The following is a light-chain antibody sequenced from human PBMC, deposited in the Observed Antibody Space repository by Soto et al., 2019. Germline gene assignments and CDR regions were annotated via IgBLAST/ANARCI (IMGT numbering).Light chain of an antibody. CDR2: AAS. Sequence: DLPMTQSPSSLSASVGDRVTITCRASQSISNYLNWYQHKPGKAPNLLIYAASTLQSGVPSRFSGSRSGTDFTLTITHLQPEDFATYYCQQSYSSPPTFGQGTKLEIK. J-gene: IGKJ2*01. V-gene: IGKV1-39*01. CDR1: QSISNY. CDR3: QQSYSSPPT.